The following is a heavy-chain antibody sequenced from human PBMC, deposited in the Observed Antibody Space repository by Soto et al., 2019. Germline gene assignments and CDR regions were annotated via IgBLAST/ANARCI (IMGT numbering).Heavy chain of an antibody. Sequence: SETLSLTCTVSGGSISSYYWSWIRQPPGKGLEWIGYIYYSGSTNYNPSLKSRVTISVDTSKNQFSLKLSSVTAADTAVYYCATAGGPTFWSGYYPNDRYMDVWGKGTTVTVSS. J-gene: IGHJ6*03. CDR2: IYYSGST. D-gene: IGHD3-3*01. V-gene: IGHV4-59*08. CDR1: GGSISSYY. CDR3: ATAGGPTFWSGYYPNDRYMDV.